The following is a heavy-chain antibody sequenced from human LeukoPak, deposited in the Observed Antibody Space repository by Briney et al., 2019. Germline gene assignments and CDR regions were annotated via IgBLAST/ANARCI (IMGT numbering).Heavy chain of an antibody. CDR2: ISSSSTI. V-gene: IGHV3-48*01. D-gene: IGHD1-1*01. CDR1: GFTFSSYS. J-gene: IGHJ4*02. CDR3: AREVLFVGTRGH. Sequence: GGSLRLSCAASGFTFSSYSMNWVRQAPGKGLEWVSYISSSSTIYYADSVKGRFTISRDNAKNSLYLQMNSLRAEDTAVYYCAREVLFVGTRGHWGQGTLVTVSS.